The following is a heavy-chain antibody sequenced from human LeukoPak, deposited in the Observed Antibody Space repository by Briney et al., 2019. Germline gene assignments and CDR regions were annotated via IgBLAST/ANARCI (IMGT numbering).Heavy chain of an antibody. Sequence: ASVKVSCKASGYTFTSYYMHWVRQAPGQGREWMGIINPSGGSTSYAQKFQGRVTMTRDMSTSTVYMELSSLRSEDTAVYYCARDGTNYYDSSGYPRSLDYWGQGTLVTVSS. J-gene: IGHJ4*02. CDR3: ARDGTNYYDSSGYPRSLDY. V-gene: IGHV1-46*01. CDR1: GYTFTSYY. CDR2: INPSGGST. D-gene: IGHD3-22*01.